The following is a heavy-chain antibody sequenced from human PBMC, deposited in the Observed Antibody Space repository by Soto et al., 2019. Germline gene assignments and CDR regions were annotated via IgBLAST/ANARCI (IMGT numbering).Heavy chain of an antibody. J-gene: IGHJ4*02. CDR2: IYYTGRT. CDR3: AGGPEQFQLLWPFALSYFNS. Sequence: VQLQESGPRLVKPSQTLSLTCSVSGDSINSGYYWTWIRQHPGKGLEWIGYIYYTGRTSYNPSLKSPLTISLDTSQKHFSLNLASVTAADTAVYFCAGGPEQFQLLWPFALSYFNSWGQGILVTVSS. CDR1: GDSINSGYY. V-gene: IGHV4-31*01. D-gene: IGHD6-19*01.